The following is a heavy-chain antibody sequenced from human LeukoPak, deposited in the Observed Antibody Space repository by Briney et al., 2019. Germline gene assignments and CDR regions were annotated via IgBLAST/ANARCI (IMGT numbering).Heavy chain of an antibody. V-gene: IGHV5-51*01. D-gene: IGHD1-1*01. CDR1: GYSFTSYW. CDR3: GRGTSYYDY. Sequence: PGEPLKISCKGSGYSFTSYWIGWVRQMPGKGLEWMGIIFPGDSDTRYSPSFQGQVTFSADKSINTAYLQWSSLKASATAIYYCGRGTSYYDYWGQGTLVTVSS. J-gene: IGHJ4*02. CDR2: IFPGDSDT.